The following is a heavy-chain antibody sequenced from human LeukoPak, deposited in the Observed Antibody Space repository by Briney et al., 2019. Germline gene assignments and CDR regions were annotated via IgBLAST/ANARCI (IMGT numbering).Heavy chain of an antibody. V-gene: IGHV3-30*03. CDR3: ARELDHDYYDFYFDY. D-gene: IGHD4-17*01. CDR1: GFTFSSYG. Sequence: PGGSLRLSCAASGFTFSSYGMHWVRQAPGKGLEWVAVISYDGSNKYYADSVKGRFTISRDNAKNSLYLQMNSLRAEDTAVYYCARELDHDYYDFYFDYWGQGTLVTVSS. CDR2: ISYDGSNK. J-gene: IGHJ4*02.